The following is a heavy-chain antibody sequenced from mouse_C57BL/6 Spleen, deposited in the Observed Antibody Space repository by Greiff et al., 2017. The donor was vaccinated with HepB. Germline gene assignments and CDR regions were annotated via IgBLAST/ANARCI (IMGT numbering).Heavy chain of an antibody. V-gene: IGHV1-5*01. Sequence: EVQLQQSGTVLARPGASVKMSCKTSGYTFTSYWMHWVKQRPGQGLEWIGAIYPGNSDTSYNQKFKGKAKLTEVTSASTAYMELSSLTYEDSAVYYCTRLTGTRDWFAYWGQGTLVTVSA. J-gene: IGHJ3*01. CDR2: IYPGNSDT. D-gene: IGHD4-1*01. CDR3: TRLTGTRDWFAY. CDR1: GYTFTSYW.